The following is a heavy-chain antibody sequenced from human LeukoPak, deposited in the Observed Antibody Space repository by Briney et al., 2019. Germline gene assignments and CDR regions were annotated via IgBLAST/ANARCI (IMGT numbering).Heavy chain of an antibody. J-gene: IGHJ4*02. CDR1: GFTFSDYW. Sequence: PGGSLRLSCAASGFTFSDYWMHWVRQAPGKGLVWVSRINTDMSSTIYTDSVKGRFTTSRDNARNTLYLQMNSLRAEDTAVYYCARDLSHCSGGSCYSVHFDYWGQGTLVTVSS. CDR3: ARDLSHCSGGSCYSVHFDY. D-gene: IGHD2-15*01. CDR2: INTDMSST. V-gene: IGHV3-74*01.